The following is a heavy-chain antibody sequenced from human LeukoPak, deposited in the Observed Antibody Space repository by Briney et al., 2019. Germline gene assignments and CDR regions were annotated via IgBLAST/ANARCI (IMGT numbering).Heavy chain of an antibody. J-gene: IGHJ4*02. V-gene: IGHV4-39*01. CDR2: IYYSGST. D-gene: IGHD3-3*01. Sequence: SETMSLTCTVSGGSISSSSYYRGWIRQPPGKGLEWIGRIYYSGSTYHNPSLKSRVTISVDTSKNQFSLKLSSVTAADTAVYYCARRNYDFWSGYSYYFDYWGQGTLVTVSS. CDR1: GGSISSSSYY. CDR3: ARRNYDFWSGYSYYFDY.